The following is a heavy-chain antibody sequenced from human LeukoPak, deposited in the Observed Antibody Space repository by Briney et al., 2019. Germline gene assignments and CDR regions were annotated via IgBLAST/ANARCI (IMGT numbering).Heavy chain of an antibody. Sequence: GGSLRLSCAVSGFIVSDYYMYWVRQAPGKSLEWVSVIYTGGRTLYADSVRGRATISKDSPKNTLYLQMDSLRAEDTAVYYCARDSSDFGVALDIWGQGTMVTVSS. CDR1: GFIVSDYY. D-gene: IGHD3-16*01. J-gene: IGHJ3*02. CDR3: ARDSSDFGVALDI. V-gene: IGHV3-53*01. CDR2: IYTGGRT.